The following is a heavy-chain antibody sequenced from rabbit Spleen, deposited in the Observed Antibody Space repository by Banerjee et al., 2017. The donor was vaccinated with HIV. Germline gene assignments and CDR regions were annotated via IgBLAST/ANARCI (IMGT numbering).Heavy chain of an antibody. Sequence: QQQLEESGGGLVKPGGTLTLTCTASGFSFSNIYWICWVRQAPGKGLEWIACVDSGDGDTYYANWAKGRFTISRTSSTTVTLRMTSLTAADRATYFCARDLLGVIGWNFYLWGPGTLVTVS. V-gene: IGHV1S45*01. CDR3: ARDLLGVIGWNFYL. CDR2: VDSGDGDT. D-gene: IGHD1-1*01. J-gene: IGHJ4*01. CDR1: GFSFSNIYW.